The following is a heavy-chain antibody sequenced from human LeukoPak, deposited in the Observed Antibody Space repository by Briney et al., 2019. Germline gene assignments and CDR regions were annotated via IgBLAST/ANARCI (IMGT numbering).Heavy chain of an antibody. D-gene: IGHD5-12*01. CDR2: IYYSGST. CDR3: ARQKWLRSDFDY. V-gene: IGHV4-59*08. Sequence: SETLSLTCAVYGGSFSNYYWSWIRQPPGKGLEWIGYIYYSGSTNYNPSLKSRVTISVDTSKNQFSLKLSSVTAADTAVYYCARQKWLRSDFDYWGQGTLVTVSS. J-gene: IGHJ4*02. CDR1: GGSFSNYY.